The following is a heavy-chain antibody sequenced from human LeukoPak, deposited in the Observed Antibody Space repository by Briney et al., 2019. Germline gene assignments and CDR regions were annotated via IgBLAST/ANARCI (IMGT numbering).Heavy chain of an antibody. CDR1: GGSLSTSSYY. D-gene: IGHD1-26*01. J-gene: IGHJ3*02. CDR3: ARRRVLGANNDAFDI. CDR2: IYYSEST. V-gene: IGHV4-39*01. Sequence: PSDTLSLTCILSGGSLSTSSYYWGWIRPPPGKDLQWIGTIYYSESTYYNPPLKSRVTMSIDTSKNQFSLKLSSVTAADTAVYYCARRRVLGANNDAFDIWGQGTMVTVSS.